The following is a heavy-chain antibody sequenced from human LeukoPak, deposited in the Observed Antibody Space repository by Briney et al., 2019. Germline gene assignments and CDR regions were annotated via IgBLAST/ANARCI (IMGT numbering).Heavy chain of an antibody. J-gene: IGHJ4*02. D-gene: IGHD2-15*01. CDR2: INSDGSTT. V-gene: IGHV3-74*01. Sequence: GGSLRLSCAASGFTFSIYWMDWVRQAPGKGLVWVSRINSDGSTTSYADSVRGRFTISRDNAKNTLYLQMNSLRAEDTAVYYCARGCSGGSCYDYWGQGTLVTVSS. CDR3: ARGCSGGSCYDY. CDR1: GFTFSIYW.